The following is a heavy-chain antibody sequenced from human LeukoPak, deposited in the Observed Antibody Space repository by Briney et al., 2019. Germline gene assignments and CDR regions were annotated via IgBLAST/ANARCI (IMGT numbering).Heavy chain of an antibody. D-gene: IGHD4-17*01. CDR1: GFTFSSYA. Sequence: GGSLRLSCAASGFTFSSYAMSWVRQAPGKGLEWVSAISGSGGSTYYADSVKGRFTISRDNSKNTLYLQMNSLRAEDTAVYYCAKVGYKATVTKYYFDYWGQGTLVTVSS. CDR3: AKVGYKATVTKYYFDY. J-gene: IGHJ4*02. CDR2: ISGSGGST. V-gene: IGHV3-23*01.